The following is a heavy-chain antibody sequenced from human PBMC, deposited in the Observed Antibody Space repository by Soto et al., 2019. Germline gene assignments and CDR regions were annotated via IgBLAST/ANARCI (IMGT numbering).Heavy chain of an antibody. Sequence: QVQLVESGGGVVQPGRSLRLSCAASGFTFSSYGMHWVRQAPGKGLEWVAVISYDGSNKYYADSVKGRFTISRDNSKNTLYLQMNSLRAEDTAVYYCGKGHRAARPDYYYYCGMDVWGQGTTVTVSS. CDR1: GFTFSSYG. D-gene: IGHD6-6*01. J-gene: IGHJ6*02. V-gene: IGHV3-30*18. CDR2: ISYDGSNK. CDR3: GKGHRAARPDYYYYCGMDV.